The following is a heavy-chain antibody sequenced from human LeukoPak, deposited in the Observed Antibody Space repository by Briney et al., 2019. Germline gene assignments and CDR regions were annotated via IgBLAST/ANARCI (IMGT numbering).Heavy chain of an antibody. V-gene: IGHV3-30*03. CDR3: ARDSYYDFWSGYD. Sequence: QPGRSLRLSCAASGFTFSSYGMHWVRQAPGKGLEWVAVISYDGSNKHYADSVKGRFTISRDNAKNSLYLQMNSLRAEDTAVYYCARDSYYDFWSGYDWGQGTLVTVSS. D-gene: IGHD3-3*01. CDR2: ISYDGSNK. J-gene: IGHJ4*02. CDR1: GFTFSSYG.